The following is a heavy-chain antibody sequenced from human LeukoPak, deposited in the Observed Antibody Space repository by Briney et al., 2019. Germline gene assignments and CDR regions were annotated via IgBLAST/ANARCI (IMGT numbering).Heavy chain of an antibody. J-gene: IGHJ4*02. CDR3: ARGQFPRDFDY. CDR2: INSDGSTT. Sequence: GGSLRLSCAASGFTFSSYWMHWARQAPGKGLVWVSRINSDGSTTNYADSVKGRFTISRDNAKNTLYLQMNSLRAEDTAVYYCARGQFPRDFDYWGQGTLVTVSS. V-gene: IGHV3-74*01. CDR1: GFTFSSYW. D-gene: IGHD6-19*01.